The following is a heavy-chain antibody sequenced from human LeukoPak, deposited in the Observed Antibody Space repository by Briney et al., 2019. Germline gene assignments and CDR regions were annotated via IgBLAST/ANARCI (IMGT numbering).Heavy chain of an antibody. CDR1: GDSISSSY. J-gene: IGHJ4*02. CDR2: ISYSGGT. D-gene: IGHD1-7*01. CDR3: ARQAVGLPNDY. V-gene: IGHV4-59*08. Sequence: SETLSLTCTVSGDSISSSYWNWIRQPPGKGLEWIGSISYSGGTNYNPSLKSRVTISVDTSKNRFSLKLNSVTAADTAVYYCARQAVGLPNDYRGQGTLLTVSS.